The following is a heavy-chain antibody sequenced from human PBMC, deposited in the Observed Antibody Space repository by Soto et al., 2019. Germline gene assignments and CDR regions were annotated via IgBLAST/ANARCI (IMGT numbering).Heavy chain of an antibody. V-gene: IGHV3-11*05. CDR3: ARGPELGSPKGGLNDY. J-gene: IGHJ4*02. CDR1: GFTFSDYY. CDR2: ISSSSSYT. D-gene: IGHD1-26*01. Sequence: QVQLVESGGGLVKPGGSLRLSCAASGFTFSDYYMSWIRQAPGKGLEWVSYISSSSSYTNYADSVKGRFTISRDNAKNSLYLQMNSLRAEDTAVYYCARGPELGSPKGGLNDYWGQGTLVTVSS.